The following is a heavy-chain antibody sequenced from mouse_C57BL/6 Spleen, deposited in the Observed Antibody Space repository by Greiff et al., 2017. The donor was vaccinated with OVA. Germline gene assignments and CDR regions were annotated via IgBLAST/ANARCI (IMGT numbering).Heavy chain of an antibody. V-gene: IGHV2-2*01. J-gene: IGHJ4*01. D-gene: IGHD2-5*01. CDR3: ARKGYSNYYYAMDY. CDR2: IWSGGST. CDR1: GFSLTSYG. Sequence: QVQLKESGPGLVQPSQSLSITCTVSGFSLTSYGVHWVRQSPGKGLEWLGVIWSGGSTDYNAAFISRLSISKDNSKSQVFFKMNSLQADDTAIYYCARKGYSNYYYAMDYWGQGTSVTVSS.